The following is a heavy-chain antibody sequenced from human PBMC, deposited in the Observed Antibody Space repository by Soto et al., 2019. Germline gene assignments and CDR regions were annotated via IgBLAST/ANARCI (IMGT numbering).Heavy chain of an antibody. CDR1: GFIFSTYS. J-gene: IGHJ6*02. CDR2: ISTSTSTI. V-gene: IGHV3-48*02. CDR3: ARDGRARTAYSSDYYYSSGMDV. D-gene: IGHD3-9*01. Sequence: GGSLRLSCAASGFIFSTYSLNWVRQATGKWLEWVSYISTSTSTIDYADSVKGLFTISRHNAKNSLYLQMNSLRDQDTAVYFCARDGRARTAYSSDYYYSSGMDVWGQGTTVTVSS.